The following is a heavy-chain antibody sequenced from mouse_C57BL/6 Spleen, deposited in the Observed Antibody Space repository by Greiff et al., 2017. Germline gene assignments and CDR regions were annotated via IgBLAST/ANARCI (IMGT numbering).Heavy chain of an antibody. CDR2: IYPGNGST. V-gene: IGHV1-9*01. CDR1: GYTFTGYW. CDR3: ARSNYYAMDY. Sequence: QVQLQQSGAELMKPGASVKLSCKATGYTFTGYWIEWVKQRPGHGLEWIGEIYPGNGSTNYKEKFKGKATITADTSSTTAYMQLSSLTTEDSAGYYCARSNYYAMDYWGQGTSVTVSS. J-gene: IGHJ4*01.